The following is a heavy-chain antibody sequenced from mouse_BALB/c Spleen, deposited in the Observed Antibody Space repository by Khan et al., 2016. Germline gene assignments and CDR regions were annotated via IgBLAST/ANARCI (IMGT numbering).Heavy chain of an antibody. CDR2: ISYSGST. Sequence: EVQLQESGPGLVKPSQSLSLTCTVTGYSITSDYAWNWIRQFPGNKLEWMGYISYSGSTSYNPSLKSRISITRDTSKNQFFLQLNSVTTEDTATDYCARGNGNYVGDYWGQGTTLPVSS. V-gene: IGHV3-2*02. D-gene: IGHD2-1*01. CDR1: GYSITSDYA. J-gene: IGHJ2*01. CDR3: ARGNGNYVGDY.